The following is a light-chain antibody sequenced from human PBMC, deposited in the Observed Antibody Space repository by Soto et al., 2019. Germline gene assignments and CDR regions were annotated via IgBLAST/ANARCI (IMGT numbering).Light chain of an antibody. CDR2: VAS. CDR1: QSVSSSY. Sequence: EIVVTQSPGTLSLSPGERATLSCRASQSVSSSYFAWYQQKTGQAPRLLIYVASSRATGIPDRFGGSGSGTDFPLTISRLQHDGFAVYYSLQYPSPPLFSFGPGNKVDI. V-gene: IGKV3-20*01. J-gene: IGKJ3*01. CDR3: LQYPSPPLFS.